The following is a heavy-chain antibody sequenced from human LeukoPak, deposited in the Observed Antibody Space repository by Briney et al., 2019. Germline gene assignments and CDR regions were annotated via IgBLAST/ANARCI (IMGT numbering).Heavy chain of an antibody. CDR2: ISSSGSTI. V-gene: IGHV3-48*03. CDR1: GFTFSSYE. CDR3: ARGAPASDAFDI. Sequence: GGSLRPSCAASGFTFSSYEMNWVRQAPGKGLEWVSYISSSGSTIYYADSVKGRFTISRDNAKNSLYLQMNSLRAEDTAVYYCARGAPASDAFDIWGQGTMVTVSS. D-gene: IGHD2-2*01. J-gene: IGHJ3*02.